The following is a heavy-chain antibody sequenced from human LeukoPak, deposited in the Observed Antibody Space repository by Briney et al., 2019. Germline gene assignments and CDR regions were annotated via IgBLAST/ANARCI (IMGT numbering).Heavy chain of an antibody. D-gene: IGHD5-12*01. Sequence: SETLSLTCTVSGGSISSYYWSWIRQPPGKGLEWIGYIYYIGSTNYNPSLTSRVTISVVTSKNQVSLKLRLVTAADTAVYYCARFAVDSLMVFDYWGQGTLVTVSS. V-gene: IGHV4-59*08. CDR1: GGSISSYY. J-gene: IGHJ4*02. CDR2: IYYIGST. CDR3: ARFAVDSLMVFDY.